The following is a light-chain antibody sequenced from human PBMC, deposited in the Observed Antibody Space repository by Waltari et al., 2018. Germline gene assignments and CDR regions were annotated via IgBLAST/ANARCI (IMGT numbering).Light chain of an antibody. J-gene: IGKJ1*01. V-gene: IGKV1-39*01. CDR1: QSISSY. Sequence: DIQMTQSPSSLSASVGDRVTITCRASQSISSYLNWYQQKPGKAPKLLVYAASSWQSGVPSRFSGSGSGTDFTLTISSLQPEDFATYYWQQSYSTPPTFGQGTKVEIK. CDR3: QQSYSTPPT. CDR2: AAS.